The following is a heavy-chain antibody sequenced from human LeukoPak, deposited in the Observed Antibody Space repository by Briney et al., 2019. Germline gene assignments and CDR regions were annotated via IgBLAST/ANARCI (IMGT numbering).Heavy chain of an antibody. J-gene: IGHJ4*02. CDR1: GFTFSSYS. CDR2: ISSSSSYI. V-gene: IGHV3-21*01. Sequence: PGGSLRLSCAASGFTFSSYSMNWVRQAPGKGLEWVSSISSSSSYIYYADSVKGRFTISRDNAENSLFLEMNSLRAEDTAVYYCARDLGTTMITSLGYWGQGTLVTVSS. CDR3: ARDLGTTMITSLGY. D-gene: IGHD3-22*01.